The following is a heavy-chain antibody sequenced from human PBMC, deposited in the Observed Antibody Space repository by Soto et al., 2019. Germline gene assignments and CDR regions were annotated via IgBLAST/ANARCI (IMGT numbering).Heavy chain of an antibody. CDR3: ARSGGYVDY. V-gene: IGHV3-74*01. Sequence: PGGSLRLSCAASGFTFSSYWRSWVRQAPGKGLVWVANIKPDGSSTNYADSVKGRFTISRDNAKNTLYLQMNSLRAEDTAVYYCARSGGYVDYWGQGTLVTVSS. CDR2: IKPDGSST. D-gene: IGHD2-8*02. CDR1: GFTFSSYW. J-gene: IGHJ4*02.